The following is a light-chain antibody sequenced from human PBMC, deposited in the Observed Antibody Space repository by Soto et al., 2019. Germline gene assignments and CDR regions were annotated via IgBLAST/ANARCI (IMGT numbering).Light chain of an antibody. Sequence: SYELTQPPSGLVSPGQTARITCSGDALPKQYAHWYQQKPGQAPVVVIYKDGERSPGTPERFPGTSSGTTVTLTISGVRAEDEANYYCHSPERVFGGGTMRPVL. V-gene: IGLV3-25*03. CDR3: HSPERV. CDR1: ALPKQY. CDR2: KDG. J-gene: IGLJ3*02.